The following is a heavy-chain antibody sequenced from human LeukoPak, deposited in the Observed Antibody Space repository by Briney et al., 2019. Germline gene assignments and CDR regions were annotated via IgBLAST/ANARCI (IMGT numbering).Heavy chain of an antibody. CDR3: AKDISSGWPYCFDY. CDR2: IRYDGSNK. Sequence: PGGSLRLSCAASGFTFSNFGMSWVRQAPGKGLEWVAFIRYDGSNKYYTDSVKGRFTISRDNSKNTLYLQMNSLRAEDTAVYYCAKDISSGWPYCFDYWGQGTLVTVSS. D-gene: IGHD6-19*01. CDR1: GFTFSNFG. J-gene: IGHJ4*02. V-gene: IGHV3-30*02.